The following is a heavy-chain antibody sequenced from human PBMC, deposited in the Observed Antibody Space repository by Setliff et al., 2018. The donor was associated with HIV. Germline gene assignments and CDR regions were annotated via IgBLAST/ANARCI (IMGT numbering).Heavy chain of an antibody. J-gene: IGHJ4*02. CDR2: INHSGI. CDR3: ARGVDSSGHLDY. Sequence: PSETLSLTCAVYGGSFSAYYWTWIRQSPGKGLEWIGEINHSGINYNPSFKTRVTISEDTSKNQFSLKLSSVTAADTAVYFCARGVDSSGHLDYWGQGTLVTVSS. CDR1: GGSFSAYY. V-gene: IGHV4-34*01. D-gene: IGHD3-22*01.